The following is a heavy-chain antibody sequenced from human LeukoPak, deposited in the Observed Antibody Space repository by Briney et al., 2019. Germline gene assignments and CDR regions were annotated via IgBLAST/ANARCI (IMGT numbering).Heavy chain of an antibody. CDR3: APLGVSDNYYYMDV. D-gene: IGHD5/OR15-5a*01. J-gene: IGHJ6*03. CDR1: GFTFSDYY. V-gene: IGHV3-11*01. CDR2: ISSSGSTI. Sequence: PGGSLRLSCAASGFTFSDYYMSWIRQAPGKGLEWVSYISSSGSTIYYADSVKGRFTISRDNAKNSLYLQMNSLKTEDTAVYFCAPLGVSDNYYYMDVWGKGTMVTVSS.